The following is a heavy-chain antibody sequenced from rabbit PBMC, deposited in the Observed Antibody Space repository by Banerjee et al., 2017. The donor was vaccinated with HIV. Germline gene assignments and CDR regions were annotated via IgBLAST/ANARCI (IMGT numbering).Heavy chain of an antibody. CDR2: IGTSSGNT. CDR3: ARGGGGYGYSTWGL. Sequence: QSLEESGGDLVKPGASLTLTCKASGFSFSSGYHMCWVRQAPGKGLEWIACIGTSSGNTWYASWAKGRFTISKTSSTTVTLQMTSLTAADTATYFCARGGGGYGYSTWGLWGQGTLVTVS. V-gene: IGHV1S40*01. CDR1: GFSFSSGYH. J-gene: IGHJ3*01. D-gene: IGHD6-1*01.